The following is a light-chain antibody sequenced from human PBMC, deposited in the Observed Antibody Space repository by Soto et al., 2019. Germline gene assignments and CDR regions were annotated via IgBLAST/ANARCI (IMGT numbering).Light chain of an antibody. CDR1: LSNIGRHT. CDR2: SNN. CDR3: AAWDDSLHGVV. Sequence: QLVLTQPPSASGTPGQRVTISCSGRLSNIGRHTVNWYQQLPGTAPKLLIYSNNQRPSGVPDRFSGSKSGTSASLAISGLQSEDEADYYCAAWDDSLHGVVFGGGTKLTVL. J-gene: IGLJ2*01. V-gene: IGLV1-44*01.